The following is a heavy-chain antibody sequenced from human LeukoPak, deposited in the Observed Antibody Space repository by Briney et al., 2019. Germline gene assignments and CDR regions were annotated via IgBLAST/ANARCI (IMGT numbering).Heavy chain of an antibody. V-gene: IGHV1-18*01. Sequence: ASVKVSCKASGYTFTSYGISWVRQAPGQGLEWMGWISAYNGNTNDAQKLQGRVTMTTDTSTSTAYMELRSLRSDDTAVYYCARVTALYYYMDVWGKGTTVTVSS. CDR3: ARVTALYYYMDV. CDR2: ISAYNGNT. J-gene: IGHJ6*03. CDR1: GYTFTSYG.